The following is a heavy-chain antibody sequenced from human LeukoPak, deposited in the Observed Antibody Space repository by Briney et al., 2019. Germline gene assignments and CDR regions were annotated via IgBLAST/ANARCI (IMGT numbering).Heavy chain of an antibody. D-gene: IGHD6-19*01. J-gene: IGHJ3*02. CDR1: GFTFSSYG. Sequence: PGGSLRLSCAASGFTFSSYGMHWVRQAPGKGLEWVAFIRYDGSNKYYADSVKGRFTISRDNSKNTLYLQMNSLRAEDTAVYYCAREGQWLVLGYDAFDIWGQGTMVTVSS. V-gene: IGHV3-30*02. CDR3: AREGQWLVLGYDAFDI. CDR2: IRYDGSNK.